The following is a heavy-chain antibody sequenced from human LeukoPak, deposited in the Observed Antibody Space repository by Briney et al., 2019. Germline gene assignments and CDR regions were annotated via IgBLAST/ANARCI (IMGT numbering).Heavy chain of an antibody. CDR2: INPNSGGT. CDR3: ARKRPTDYYDSSGYSN. Sequence: ASVKVSCKASGYTFTGYYMRWVRQAPGQGLEWMGWINPNSGGTNYAQKFQGRVTMTRDTSISAAYMELSRLRSDDTAVYYCARKRPTDYYDSSGYSNWGQGTLVTVSS. V-gene: IGHV1-2*02. D-gene: IGHD3-22*01. J-gene: IGHJ4*02. CDR1: GYTFTGYY.